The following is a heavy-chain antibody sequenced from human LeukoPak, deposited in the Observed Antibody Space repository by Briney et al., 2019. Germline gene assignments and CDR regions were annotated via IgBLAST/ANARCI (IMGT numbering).Heavy chain of an antibody. CDR3: ARVPVGLLEWPIFDY. J-gene: IGHJ4*02. CDR1: GGSFSGYY. D-gene: IGHD3-3*01. V-gene: IGHV4-34*01. CDR2: INHSGST. Sequence: PSETLSLTCAVYGGSFSGYYWSWIRQPPGKGLEWIGEINHSGSTNYNPSPKSRVTISVDTSKNQFSLKLSSVTAADTAVYYCARVPVGLLEWPIFDYWGQGTLVTVSS.